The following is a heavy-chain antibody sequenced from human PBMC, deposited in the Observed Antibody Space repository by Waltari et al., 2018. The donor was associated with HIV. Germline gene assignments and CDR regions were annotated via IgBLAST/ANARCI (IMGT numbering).Heavy chain of an antibody. Sequence: QITLKESGPTLVKPTQTLTLTCTFSGFSLSTTGVGVGWIRQPPGKALEWLGLIYWDDDKRYSPPIESRLTLTKDTSKNQVVLRMTTMDPADTATYYCAHRLYHDSSGFYGQWGQGTLVTVSS. CDR2: IYWDDDK. V-gene: IGHV2-5*02. CDR1: GFSLSTTGVG. D-gene: IGHD3-22*01. J-gene: IGHJ4*02. CDR3: AHRLYHDSSGFYGQ.